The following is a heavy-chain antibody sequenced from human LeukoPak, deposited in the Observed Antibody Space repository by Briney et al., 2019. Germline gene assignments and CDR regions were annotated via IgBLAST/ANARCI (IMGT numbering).Heavy chain of an antibody. Sequence: GRSLRLSCAASGFTFSSYGMHWVRQAPGKGLEWVAVIWYDGSNKYYADSVKGRFTISRDNSKNTLYLQMNSLRAEDTAVYYCARGNYDILTGYCIGLDYWGQGTLVTVSS. CDR3: ARGNYDILTGYCIGLDY. CDR2: IWYDGSNK. J-gene: IGHJ4*02. D-gene: IGHD3-9*01. V-gene: IGHV3-33*01. CDR1: GFTFSSYG.